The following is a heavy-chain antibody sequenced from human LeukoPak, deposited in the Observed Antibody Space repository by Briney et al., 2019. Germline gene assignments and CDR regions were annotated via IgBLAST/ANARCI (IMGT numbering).Heavy chain of an antibody. D-gene: IGHD3-22*01. J-gene: IGHJ4*02. V-gene: IGHV4-61*02. Sequence: SETLSLTCTVSDGSISSGSYYWSWIRQPAGKGLEWIGRIYTSGSTNYNPSLKSRVTISVDTSKNQFSLKLSSVTAADTAVYYCARRRVVVITSFFDYWGQGTLVTVSS. CDR1: DGSISSGSYY. CDR2: IYTSGST. CDR3: ARRRVVVITSFFDY.